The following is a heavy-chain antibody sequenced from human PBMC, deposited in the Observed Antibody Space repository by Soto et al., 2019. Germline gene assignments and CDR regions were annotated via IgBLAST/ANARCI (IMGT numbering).Heavy chain of an antibody. D-gene: IGHD2-2*01. CDR3: ARESYCSSTSCRYYYYGMDV. CDR1: GYTFTSYA. Sequence: QVQLVQSGAEVKKPGASVKVSCKASGYTFTSYAMHWVRQAPGQRLEWMGRINAGNGNTKYSQKFQGRVTITRDTSASTAYMELSSLRSEDTAVYYCARESYCSSTSCRYYYYGMDVRGKGTTVTVSS. V-gene: IGHV1-3*01. CDR2: INAGNGNT. J-gene: IGHJ6*04.